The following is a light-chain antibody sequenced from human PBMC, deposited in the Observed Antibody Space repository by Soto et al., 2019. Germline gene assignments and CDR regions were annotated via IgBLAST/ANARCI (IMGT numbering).Light chain of an antibody. Sequence: QSALTQPASVSGSPGQSITISCTGTSSDVGNSNFVSWYQHHPGKAPKLMIYEGTKLSSGVSNRFSGSKSGNTASLTISGLQAEDEAEYYCSSYTNINTRACVFGTGTKLTVL. J-gene: IGLJ1*01. CDR2: EGT. CDR3: SSYTNINTRACV. V-gene: IGLV2-14*02. CDR1: SSDVGNSNF.